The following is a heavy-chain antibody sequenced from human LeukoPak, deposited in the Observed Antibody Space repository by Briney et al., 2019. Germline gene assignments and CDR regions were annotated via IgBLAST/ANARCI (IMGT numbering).Heavy chain of an antibody. CDR2: IYTSGST. CDR1: GCSISNYY. V-gene: IGHV4-4*07. CDR3: ARESKDYVWGSYRYSPFDY. D-gene: IGHD3-16*02. J-gene: IGHJ4*02. Sequence: PAETLSLTCTVSGCSISNYYWSWIRQPAGKGLEWIGRIYTSGSTNYNPSLKSRVTMSVDTSKNQFSLKLSSVTAADTAVYYCARESKDYVWGSYRYSPFDYWGQGTLVTVSS.